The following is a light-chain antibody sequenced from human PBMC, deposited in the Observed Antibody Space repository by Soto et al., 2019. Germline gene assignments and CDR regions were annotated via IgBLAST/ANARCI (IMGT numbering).Light chain of an antibody. Sequence: QSVLTQPPSVSGAPGQRVAISCTGSSSNIGAEYDVHWYQQPPGTAPKRLIYGDNNRPSGVPDRFSGSKSGTSASLAITGLQPEDEADYYCQSYGTSLTTFVFGTGTKVTVL. CDR1: SSNIGAEYD. CDR3: QSYGTSLTTFV. J-gene: IGLJ1*01. CDR2: GDN. V-gene: IGLV1-40*01.